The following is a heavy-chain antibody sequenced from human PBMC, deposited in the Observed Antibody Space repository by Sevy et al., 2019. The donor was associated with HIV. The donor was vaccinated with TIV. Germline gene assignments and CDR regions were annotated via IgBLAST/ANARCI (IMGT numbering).Heavy chain of an antibody. CDR2: ISYDGSNK. CDR1: GFTLSSYG. J-gene: IGHJ4*02. CDR3: AKDLEYCSGGSCYYFDY. Sequence: GGSLRLSCAASGFTLSSYGMHWVRQAPGKGLEWVAVISYDGSNKYYADSVKGRFTISRDNSKNTLYLQMNSLRAEDTAVYYCAKDLEYCSGGSCYYFDYWGQGSLVTVSS. V-gene: IGHV3-30*18. D-gene: IGHD2-15*01.